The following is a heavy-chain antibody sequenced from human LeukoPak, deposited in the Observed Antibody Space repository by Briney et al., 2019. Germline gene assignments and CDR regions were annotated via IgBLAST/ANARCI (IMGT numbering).Heavy chain of an antibody. CDR1: GFTVSTNY. CDR3: ASILRSSSGYYFDY. V-gene: IGHV3-66*01. Sequence: GSLRLSCAASGFTVSTNYMSWVRQAPGKGLEWVSVIYSGDTTFYADSVRGKFTISRDNSKNTLYLQMNSLRAEDTAVYYCASILRSSSGYYFDYWGQGTLVTVSS. J-gene: IGHJ4*02. CDR2: IYSGDTT. D-gene: IGHD3-10*01.